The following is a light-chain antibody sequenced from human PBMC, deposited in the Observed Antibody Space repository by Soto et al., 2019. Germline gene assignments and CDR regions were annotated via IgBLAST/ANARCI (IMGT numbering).Light chain of an antibody. CDR1: SGSIASNY. J-gene: IGLJ2*01. CDR3: QSYESCPTVV. V-gene: IGLV6-57*04. Sequence: NFMLTQPHSVSESPGKTVTISCTRSSGSIASNYVQWYQQRPGSAPTTVIYEDNQRPSGVPDRFSGSIDSSSNSASLTISGLKTEDESDYYCQSYESCPTVVFGGGTQLTVL. CDR2: EDN.